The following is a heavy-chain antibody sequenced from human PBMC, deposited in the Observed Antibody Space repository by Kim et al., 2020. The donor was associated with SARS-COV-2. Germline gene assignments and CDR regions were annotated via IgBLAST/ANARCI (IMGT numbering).Heavy chain of an antibody. J-gene: IGHJ6*02. D-gene: IGHD6-13*01. CDR3: ARTAAAGMYYYYGMDV. Sequence: SLKSRVTISVDTSKNQFSLKLSSVTAADTAVYYCARTAAAGMYYYYGMDVWGQGTTVTVSS. V-gene: IGHV4-34*01.